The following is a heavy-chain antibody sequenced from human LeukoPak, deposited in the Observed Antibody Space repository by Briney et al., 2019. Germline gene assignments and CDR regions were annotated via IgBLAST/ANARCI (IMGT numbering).Heavy chain of an antibody. V-gene: IGHV3-73*01. CDR1: GFTFSDSA. Sequence: GGSLKLSCAASGFTFSDSAMHWVRQASGKGLEWVGRIRSKAYNYATAYAASVKGRFTISRDDSKNTAHLQMNSLKTEDTAVYYCLGAEYFFDYWGQGILVTVSS. CDR3: LGAEYFFDY. J-gene: IGHJ4*02. D-gene: IGHD3-16*01. CDR2: IRSKAYNYAT.